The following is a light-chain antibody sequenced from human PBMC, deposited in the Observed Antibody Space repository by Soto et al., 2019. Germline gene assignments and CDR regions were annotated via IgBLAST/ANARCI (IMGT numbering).Light chain of an antibody. V-gene: IGLV2-14*01. CDR1: NNDVDGYNY. CDR3: SSYTSSSTVV. Sequence: QSALTQPASVSGSPGQSITISCTGTNNDVDGYNYVSWYQQHPGKAPKLMIFDVSHRPSGVSNRFSGSKSGNTASLTISGLQAEDESDYYCSSYTSSSTVVFGGGTKLTVL. J-gene: IGLJ2*01. CDR2: DVS.